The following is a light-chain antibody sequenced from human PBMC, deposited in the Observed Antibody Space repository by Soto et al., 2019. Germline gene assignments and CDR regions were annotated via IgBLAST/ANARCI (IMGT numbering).Light chain of an antibody. CDR3: QQCGGSPIT. V-gene: IGKV3-20*01. Sequence: EIVLTQSPGNLSLSPGERATLSCRASQSVSSSFLAWYQQKPGQAPRLLIYGASSRATGIPVRFSGSGSGTDFTLTISRLEPEDFAVYYCQQCGGSPITFGQGTRLEI. CDR2: GAS. J-gene: IGKJ5*01. CDR1: QSVSSSF.